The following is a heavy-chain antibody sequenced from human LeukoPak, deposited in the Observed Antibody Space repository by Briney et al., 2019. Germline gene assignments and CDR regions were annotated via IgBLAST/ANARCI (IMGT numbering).Heavy chain of an antibody. CDR3: ARVGCTSSTCFGYLIFDY. CDR2: IKYDGSEK. CDR1: GFSFRSYW. Sequence: GGSLRLSCAVSGFSFRSYWMSWVRHAPGKGLERVAYIKYDGSEKYYVDSVEGRFTISRDNAKNSLYLQMNSLRGEDTAVYYCARVGCTSSTCFGYLIFDYWGQGALVTVSS. V-gene: IGHV3-7*01. D-gene: IGHD2-15*01. J-gene: IGHJ4*02.